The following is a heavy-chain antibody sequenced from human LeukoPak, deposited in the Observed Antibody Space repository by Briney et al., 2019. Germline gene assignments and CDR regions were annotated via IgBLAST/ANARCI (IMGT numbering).Heavy chain of an antibody. J-gene: IGHJ4*02. V-gene: IGHV3-74*01. D-gene: IGHD3-3*01. CDR3: VKSRRDFGSGLGY. Sequence: GGSLRLSCAASGFTFSKYWMHWVRQRPGKGLVWVSCIDESITDYADSVKGRFTISRDNAKNSLYLQMNSLRAEDMALYYCVKSRRDFGSGLGYWGQGTLVTVSS. CDR1: GFTFSKYW. CDR2: IDESIT.